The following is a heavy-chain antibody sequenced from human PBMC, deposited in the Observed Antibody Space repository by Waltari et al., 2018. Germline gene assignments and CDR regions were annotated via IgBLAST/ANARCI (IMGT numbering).Heavy chain of an antibody. V-gene: IGHV4-39*02. CDR3: ARSFGGSGSYKFDY. D-gene: IGHD3-10*01. J-gene: IGHJ4*02. CDR2: VSYNGNA. Sequence: QLQLKESGPRLVKSSETLSLTCTISGGSIRTSTHYWAWLRQTPGKGPEWIGSVSYNGNAYYNPSLERRVTMSVDRSKNHFSLDLESVTTPDTSIYFCARSFGGSGSYKFDYWGQGILVTVSS. CDR1: GGSIRTSTHY.